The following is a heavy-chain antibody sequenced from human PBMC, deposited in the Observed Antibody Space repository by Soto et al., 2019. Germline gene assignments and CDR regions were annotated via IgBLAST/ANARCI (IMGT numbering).Heavy chain of an antibody. CDR2: ISYDGSNK. CDR1: GFTFSSYA. J-gene: IGHJ4*02. Sequence: QVQLVESGGGVVQPGRSLRLSCAASGFTFSSYAMHWVRQAPGKGLEWVAVISYDGSNKYYADSVKGRFTISRDNSKNTLYLQMNSLRAEDTAVYYCARGRAAGIAGAGFYWGQGTLVTVSS. CDR3: ARGRAAGIAGAGFY. D-gene: IGHD6-19*01. V-gene: IGHV3-30-3*01.